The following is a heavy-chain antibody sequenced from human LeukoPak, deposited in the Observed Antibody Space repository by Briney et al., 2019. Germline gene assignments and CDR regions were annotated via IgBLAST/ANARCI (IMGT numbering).Heavy chain of an antibody. D-gene: IGHD2/OR15-2a*01. CDR1: GYTFNNYA. V-gene: IGHV1-69*13. J-gene: IGHJ4*02. CDR3: ARGRGPESTHFDY. Sequence: SVRVSCKASGYTFNNYAISWVRQAPGQGLEWMGGIIPIFGTANYAQKFQGRVTITADESTSTAYMELSSLRSEDTAVYYCARGRGPESTHFDYWGQGTLVTVSS. CDR2: IIPIFGTA.